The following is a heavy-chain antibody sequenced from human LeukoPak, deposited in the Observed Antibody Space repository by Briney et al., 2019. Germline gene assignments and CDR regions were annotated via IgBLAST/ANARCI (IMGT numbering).Heavy chain of an antibody. Sequence: PSETLSLTCTVSGYSISSDYYWGWIRQPPGKGLEWIGSFYHSGSTYYNPSLKSRVTISVDTSKNQFSLKLSSVTAADTAVYYCARTNGIVGATGYWGQGTLVTVSS. V-gene: IGHV4-38-2*02. CDR2: FYHSGST. D-gene: IGHD1-26*01. J-gene: IGHJ4*02. CDR3: ARTNGIVGATGY. CDR1: GYSISSDYY.